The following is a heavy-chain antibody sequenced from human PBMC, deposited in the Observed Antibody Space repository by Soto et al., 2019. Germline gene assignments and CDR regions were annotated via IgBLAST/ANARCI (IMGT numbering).Heavy chain of an antibody. Sequence: LSLTCTVSGASVSRYYWSWIRQPAGKGLEWIGRLYTGGTIHYNPSLKGRVTMSVDTSKNQFSLKLNSVTAADTAVYYCARVRAVAGPFDYWGQGTRVTVSS. J-gene: IGHJ4*02. CDR3: ARVRAVAGPFDY. CDR2: LYTGGTI. V-gene: IGHV4-4*07. CDR1: GASVSRYY. D-gene: IGHD6-19*01.